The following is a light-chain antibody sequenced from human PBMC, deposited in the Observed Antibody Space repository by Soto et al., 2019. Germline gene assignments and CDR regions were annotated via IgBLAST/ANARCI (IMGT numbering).Light chain of an antibody. CDR3: QQYHSPPLT. J-gene: IGKJ1*01. Sequence: EIVLTQSPGTLSLSPGQRATLSCRASQNIRSNYVAWFQQTPGQAPRLLIYGAVNKASGIPDKFSGSGSGTEFTLTISSLKPEDFVVYYCQQYHSPPLTFGQGTKVEIK. V-gene: IGKV3-20*01. CDR2: GAV. CDR1: QNIRSNY.